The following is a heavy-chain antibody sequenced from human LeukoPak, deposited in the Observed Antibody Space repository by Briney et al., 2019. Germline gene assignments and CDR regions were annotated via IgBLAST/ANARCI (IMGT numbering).Heavy chain of an antibody. CDR3: ARSGYSYGHYFDY. V-gene: IGHV4-59*01. CDR2: IYYSGST. Sequence: SETLSLTCTVSGGSISSYYWSWIRQPPGKGLEWIGYIYYSGSTNYNPSLKSRVTISVDTSKNQFSLKLSSVTAADTAVSYCARSGYSYGHYFDYWGQGTLVTVSS. D-gene: IGHD5-18*01. J-gene: IGHJ4*02. CDR1: GGSISSYY.